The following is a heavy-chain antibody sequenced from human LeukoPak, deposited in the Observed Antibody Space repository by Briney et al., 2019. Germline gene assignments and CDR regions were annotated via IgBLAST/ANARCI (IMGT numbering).Heavy chain of an antibody. D-gene: IGHD5-18*01. CDR1: GFTFSSYE. CDR3: ARSNTASGDFDY. J-gene: IGHJ4*02. Sequence: GGSLRLSCAASGFTFSSYEMNWVRQAPGKGLEWVSYISSSGSTIYYADSVKGRFTISRDNAKNSLYLQMNSLRAEATAVYYCARSNTASGDFDYWGQGTLVTVSS. V-gene: IGHV3-48*03. CDR2: ISSSGSTI.